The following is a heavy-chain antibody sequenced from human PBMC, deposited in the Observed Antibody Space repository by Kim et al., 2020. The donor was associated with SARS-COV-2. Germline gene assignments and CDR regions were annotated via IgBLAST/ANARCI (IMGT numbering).Heavy chain of an antibody. Sequence: SETLSLTCTVSGGSMSSFIWWSWVRQPPGQGLEWIGGIYHSGSTSYNPSLKSRVTMSLDMSKNQFSLRLTSVTAADTAVYSCARVDARSLIFHLWGQGTL. CDR3: ARVDARSLIFHL. J-gene: IGHJ5*02. CDR2: IYHSGST. D-gene: IGHD3-16*02. V-gene: IGHV4-4*02. CDR1: GGSMSSFIW.